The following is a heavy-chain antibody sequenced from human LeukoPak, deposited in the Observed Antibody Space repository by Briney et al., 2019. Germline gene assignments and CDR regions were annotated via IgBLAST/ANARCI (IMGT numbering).Heavy chain of an antibody. J-gene: IGHJ3*02. V-gene: IGHV4-4*02. CDR2: IYHSGST. Sequence: PGGSLRLSCAASGFTFSSYAMSWIRQPPGKGLEWIGEIYHSGSTNYNPSLKSRVTISVDKSKNQFSLKLSSVTAADTAVYYCARLQRITMNAFDIWGQGTMVTVSS. CDR1: GFTFSSYAM. CDR3: ARLQRITMNAFDI. D-gene: IGHD3-22*01.